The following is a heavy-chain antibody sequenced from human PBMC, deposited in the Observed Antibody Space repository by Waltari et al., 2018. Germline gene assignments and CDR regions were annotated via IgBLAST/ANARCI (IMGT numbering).Heavy chain of an antibody. D-gene: IGHD3-9*01. CDR1: GFTVSNSY. V-gene: IGHV3-66*01. CDR3: ARAERYFDWDFDH. CDR2: IYGGGRT. Sequence: EVQVVESGGGLVQPGGSLRLSCAASGFTVSNSYMSWVRQAPGKGLEWLSVIYGGGRTYYADSVKGRFTISRDNSKNTLYLQMNRLTTEDTAVYYCARAERYFDWDFDHWGQGTLVTVSS. J-gene: IGHJ4*02.